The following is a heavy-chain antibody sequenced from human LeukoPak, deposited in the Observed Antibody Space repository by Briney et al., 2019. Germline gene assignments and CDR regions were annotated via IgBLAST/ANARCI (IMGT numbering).Heavy chain of an antibody. J-gene: IGHJ3*02. D-gene: IGHD6-19*01. CDR2: ISPNDGET. CDR3: ARFIAVAGTRPSDAFDI. V-gene: IGHV1-18*01. CDR1: GYTFTNYG. Sequence: GASVKVSCKASGYTFTNYGITWVRQAPGQGLEWMGWISPNDGETNYAQKFQGRVTMTTDTSTTTAYMEVRTLRSDDTGVYYCARFIAVAGTRPSDAFDIWGQGTMVTVSS.